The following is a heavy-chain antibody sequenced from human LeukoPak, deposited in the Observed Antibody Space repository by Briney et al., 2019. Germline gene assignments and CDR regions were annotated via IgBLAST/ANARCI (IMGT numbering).Heavy chain of an antibody. V-gene: IGHV3-48*01. Sequence: GGSLRLSCSASGFAFSDYSLNWVRQTPGEGLEWVSYISVSGATVKYADSVKGRFTISRDNGRNSLYLQMNSLRAEDTAVYYCARDSGSYYDRLDCWGQGNLVTVSS. J-gene: IGHJ4*02. CDR1: GFAFSDYS. CDR3: ARDSGSYYDRLDC. D-gene: IGHD3-22*01. CDR2: ISVSGATV.